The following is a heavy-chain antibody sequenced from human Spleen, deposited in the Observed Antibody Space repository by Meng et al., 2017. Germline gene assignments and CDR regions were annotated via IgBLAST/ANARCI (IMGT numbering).Heavy chain of an antibody. CDR2: INTYNGNP. CDR1: GYSFTAYA. D-gene: IGHD6-13*01. V-gene: IGHV7-4-1*02. Sequence: QVPLVQSGSELKKPWASVKVSCKASGYSFTAYAMAWVRQVPGQGLEWMGWINTYNGNPTYAQDFTGRFVFSLDTSVSTAYLQISGLKAEDTAVYYCARHRSSSWSDYWGQGTLVTVSS. J-gene: IGHJ4*02. CDR3: ARHRSSSWSDY.